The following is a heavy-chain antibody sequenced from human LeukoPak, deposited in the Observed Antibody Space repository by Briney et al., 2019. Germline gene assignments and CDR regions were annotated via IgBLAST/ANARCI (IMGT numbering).Heavy chain of an antibody. V-gene: IGHV4-59*01. CDR2: IYYSGST. Sequence: SETLSLTCTVSGGSISSYYWSWIRQPPGKGLEWIGYIYYSGSTNYNPSLKSRVTISVDTPKNQFSLELSSVTAADTAVYYCARALIFGDFDYWGQGTLVTVSS. CDR3: ARALIFGDFDY. CDR1: GGSISSYY. J-gene: IGHJ4*02. D-gene: IGHD3-3*01.